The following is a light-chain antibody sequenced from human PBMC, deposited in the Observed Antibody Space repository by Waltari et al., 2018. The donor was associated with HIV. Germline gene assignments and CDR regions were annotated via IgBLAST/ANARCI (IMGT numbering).Light chain of an antibody. CDR2: RNN. V-gene: IGLV1-47*01. J-gene: IGLJ2*01. CDR3: AAWDDSLLV. CDR1: SSNLGSNY. Sequence: QSVLTQPPSASGTPGQRVTISCSGSSSNLGSNYVYWYQQLPGTAPKLLIYRNNQRPSGVPDRFSGSKSGTSASLAISGLRSVDEADYYCAAWDDSLLVFGGGTKLTVL.